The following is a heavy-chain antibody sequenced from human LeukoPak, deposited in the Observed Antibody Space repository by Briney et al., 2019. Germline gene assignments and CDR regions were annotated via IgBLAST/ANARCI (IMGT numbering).Heavy chain of an antibody. Sequence: GGSLRLSCAASGFTFSRFGMHWVRQAPGKGLEWVAVISYDGSNKYYVDSVKGRFTISRDNSKNTLYLQMNSLRAEDTALYYCARLWRQPKSPVIDYWGQGTLVTVSS. J-gene: IGHJ4*02. D-gene: IGHD1-1*01. CDR1: GFTFSRFG. V-gene: IGHV3-30*03. CDR2: ISYDGSNK. CDR3: ARLWRQPKSPVIDY.